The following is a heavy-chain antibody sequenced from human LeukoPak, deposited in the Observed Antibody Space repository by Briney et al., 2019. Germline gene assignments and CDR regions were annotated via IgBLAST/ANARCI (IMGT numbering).Heavy chain of an antibody. J-gene: IGHJ3*02. CDR1: GGSISSSSYY. V-gene: IGHV4-39*01. CDR3: ARPYHYDSGSRGTAFDI. D-gene: IGHD3-10*01. CDR2: IYDSRST. Sequence: SETLSLTCTVSGGSISSSSYYWGWIRQPPGRGLEWIASIYDSRSTYYNPSLKSRLTISVDTSKNQFSLKLNPVTAADTAIYYCARPYHYDSGSRGTAFDIWGPGTMVTVSS.